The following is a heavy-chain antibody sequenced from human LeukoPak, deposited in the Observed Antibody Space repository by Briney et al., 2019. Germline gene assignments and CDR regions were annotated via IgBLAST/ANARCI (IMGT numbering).Heavy chain of an antibody. V-gene: IGHV1-8*01. CDR1: GYTFTSYD. Sequence: RASVKVSCKASGYTFTSYDINWVRQATGQGLEWMGWMNPNSGNTGYAQKFQGSVTMTRNTSISTAYMELSSLRSEDTAVYYCARGRRGYCSGGSCYLLGYWGQGTLVTVSS. CDR3: ARGRRGYCSGGSCYLLGY. D-gene: IGHD2-15*01. J-gene: IGHJ4*02. CDR2: MNPNSGNT.